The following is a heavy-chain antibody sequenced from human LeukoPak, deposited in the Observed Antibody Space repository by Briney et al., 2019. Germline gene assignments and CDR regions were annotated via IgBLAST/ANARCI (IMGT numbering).Heavy chain of an antibody. CDR2: IGGSDGNT. J-gene: IGHJ4*02. V-gene: IGHV3-23*01. Sequence: GGSLRLSCAASGFTFSSYAMSWVRQAPGMGLEWVSAIGGSDGNTYYTDSVKGRFTISRDNSKNSLYLQINSLRADGTAVYYCAKVQYSNYDMNFDSWGQGTLVTVSS. CDR3: AKVQYSNYDMNFDS. CDR1: GFTFSSYA. D-gene: IGHD5-12*01.